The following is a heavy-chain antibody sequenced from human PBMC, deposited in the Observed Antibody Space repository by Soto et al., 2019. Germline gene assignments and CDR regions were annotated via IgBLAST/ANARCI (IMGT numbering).Heavy chain of an antibody. CDR2: IYPGDSDI. V-gene: IGHV5-51*01. CDR1: GYTFSSNW. D-gene: IGHD3-22*01. CDR3: ARQKFYYVNDGYYFRAFEI. Sequence: WESLNISCKGSGYTFSSNWIGWVRQMPGKGLEWMGIIYPGDSDIRYSPSFQGQVTMSADEAISTAYLQWSSLKASDTAMYYCARQKFYYVNDGYYFRAFEIWGQGTMVTVSS. J-gene: IGHJ3*02.